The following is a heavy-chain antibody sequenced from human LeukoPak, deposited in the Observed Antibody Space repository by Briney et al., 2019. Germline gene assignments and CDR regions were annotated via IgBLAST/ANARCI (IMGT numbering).Heavy chain of an antibody. Sequence: SETLSLTYAVYGVSFSGHYLSWIRQPPGKGLEWIGEINHSGSTNYNPSLKSRITISVDTSKNQCTLKLSSVSAGGTVVYHCARGELRFYFDYWGERTLGTLSS. CDR1: GVSFSGHY. J-gene: IGHJ4*02. V-gene: IGHV4-34*01. CDR2: INHSGST. D-gene: IGHD1-7*01. CDR3: ARGELRFYFDY.